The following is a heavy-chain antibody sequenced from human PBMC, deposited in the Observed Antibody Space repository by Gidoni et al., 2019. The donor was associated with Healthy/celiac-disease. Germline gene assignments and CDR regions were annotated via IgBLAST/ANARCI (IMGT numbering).Heavy chain of an antibody. CDR3: AKAYYDYVWGSIPFDY. V-gene: IGHV3-23*01. Sequence: EVQLLESGGGLVQHGGSLRLSCAASGFTFSSYAMSWVRQAPGKGLEWGSAISGSGGSTYYADSVKGRFTISSDNSKNTLYLQMNSLRAEDTAVYYCAKAYYDYVWGSIPFDYWGQGTLVTVSS. J-gene: IGHJ4*02. CDR1: GFTFSSYA. D-gene: IGHD3-16*01. CDR2: ISGSGGST.